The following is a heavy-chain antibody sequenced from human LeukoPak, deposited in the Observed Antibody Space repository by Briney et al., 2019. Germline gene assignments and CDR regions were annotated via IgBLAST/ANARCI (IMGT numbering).Heavy chain of an antibody. Sequence: ASVKVSCKASGYTFTDYYMHWVRQVPGQGLEWMGWINPNSGGTNYAQKFQGRVTMTRDTSISTAYMELSRLKSDDTAVYYCARPRTYYYDTSGPRQPFDSWGQGTLVTVSS. V-gene: IGHV1-2*02. CDR3: ARPRTYYYDTSGPRQPFDS. J-gene: IGHJ4*02. D-gene: IGHD3-22*01. CDR2: INPNSGGT. CDR1: GYTFTDYY.